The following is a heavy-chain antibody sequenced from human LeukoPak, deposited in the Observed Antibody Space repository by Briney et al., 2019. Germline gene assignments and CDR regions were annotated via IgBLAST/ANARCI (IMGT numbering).Heavy chain of an antibody. CDR1: GYTFTNYG. V-gene: IGHV1-69*06. J-gene: IGHJ4*02. Sequence: SVKVSCKASGYTFTNYGVSWVRQAPGQGLEWMGGIIPIFGTANYAQKFQGRVTITADKSTSTAYMELSSLRSEDTAVYYCAKGRRDGYNFDFDYWGQGTLVTVSS. CDR3: AKGRRDGYNFDFDY. D-gene: IGHD5-24*01. CDR2: IIPIFGTA.